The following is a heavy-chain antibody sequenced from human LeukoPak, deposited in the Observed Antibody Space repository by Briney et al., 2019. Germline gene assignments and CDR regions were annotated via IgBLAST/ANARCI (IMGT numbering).Heavy chain of an antibody. CDR2: ISASGGTT. Sequence: GASLRLSCVASGLTFSSYAMTWVRQAPGKGLEWVSAISASGGTTYYEDSVKGRFTISRDNSKNTVHLQMNSLRAEDTAVYYCANLYGDSSNGMDVWGQGTTVTVSS. CDR3: ANLYGDSSNGMDV. J-gene: IGHJ6*02. D-gene: IGHD4-17*01. CDR1: GLTFSSYA. V-gene: IGHV3-23*01.